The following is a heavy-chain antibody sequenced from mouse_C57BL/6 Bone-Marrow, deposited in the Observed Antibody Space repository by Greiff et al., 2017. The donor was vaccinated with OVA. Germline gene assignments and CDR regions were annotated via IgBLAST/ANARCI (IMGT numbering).Heavy chain of an antibody. D-gene: IGHD4-1*01. Sequence: LMESGPELVKPGASVKISCKASGYTFTDYYINWVKQRPGQGLEWIGWFYPGSGNTKYNEKFKGKATLTVDTSSSTAYMQLSSLTSEDSAVYFCARWELGRFDYWGQGTTLTVSS. CDR3: ARWELGRFDY. V-gene: IGHV1-84*01. CDR1: GYTFTDYY. J-gene: IGHJ2*01. CDR2: FYPGSGNT.